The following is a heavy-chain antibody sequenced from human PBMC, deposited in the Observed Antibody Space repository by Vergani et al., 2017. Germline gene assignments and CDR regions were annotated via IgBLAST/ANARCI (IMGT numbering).Heavy chain of an antibody. CDR2: INPSGGST. V-gene: IGHV1-46*03. J-gene: IGHJ4*02. CDR3: ARAVGWVGGDY. D-gene: IGHD2-15*01. Sequence: QVQLVQSGAEVKKPGASVKVSCKASGYTFTSHYMHWVRQAPGQGLEWMGIINPSGGSTSYAQKFQGRVTMTRDTSTSTVYMELSSLRSEDTAVYYCARAVGWVGGDYWGQGTLVTVSS. CDR1: GYTFTSHY.